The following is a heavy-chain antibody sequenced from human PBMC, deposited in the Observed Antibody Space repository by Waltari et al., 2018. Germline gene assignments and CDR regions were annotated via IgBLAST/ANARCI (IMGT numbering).Heavy chain of an antibody. CDR1: GFTFSSYS. D-gene: IGHD6-6*01. Sequence: EVQLVESGGGLVKPGGSLRLSCAASGFTFSSYSMNWVRQAPGKGLEWVSSISSSSSYIYYADSVKGRFTISRDNAKNSLYLQMNSLRAEDTAVYYCARAWDSSSPRDAFDIWGQGTMVTVSS. CDR2: ISSSSSYI. J-gene: IGHJ3*02. CDR3: ARAWDSSSPRDAFDI. V-gene: IGHV3-21*01.